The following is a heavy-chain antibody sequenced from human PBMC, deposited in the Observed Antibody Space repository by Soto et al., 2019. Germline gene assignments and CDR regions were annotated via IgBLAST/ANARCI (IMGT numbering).Heavy chain of an antibody. CDR2: IKWDASEK. Sequence: QSGGSLRLSCAASGFTFGSYWMSWVRQAPGKGLEWLATIKWDASEKKYVDSVKGRFTMSRDNAKNSLYLQMDSLRAEDTAVCYCVRYSWNDKNFDYWCQGTLVTVSS. CDR1: GFTFGSYW. V-gene: IGHV3-7*03. D-gene: IGHD1-20*01. CDR3: VRYSWNDKNFDY. J-gene: IGHJ4*02.